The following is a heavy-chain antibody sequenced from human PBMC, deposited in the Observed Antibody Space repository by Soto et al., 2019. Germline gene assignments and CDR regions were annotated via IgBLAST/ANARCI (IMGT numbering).Heavy chain of an antibody. CDR3: ARERGSGWLDY. Sequence: QVQLVESGGGVVQPGRSLRLSCAASGFTFSSYGMHWVRQAPGKGLEWVAVIWYDGSNKYYADSVKGRFTISRDNSKNTLYLQMNSLRAEDTAVYYCARERGSGWLDYWGQGTLVTVSS. CDR1: GFTFSSYG. J-gene: IGHJ4*02. V-gene: IGHV3-33*01. CDR2: IWYDGSNK. D-gene: IGHD3-10*01.